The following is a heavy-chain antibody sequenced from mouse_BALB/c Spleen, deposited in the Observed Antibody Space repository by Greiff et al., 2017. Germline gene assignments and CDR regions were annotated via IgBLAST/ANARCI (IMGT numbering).Heavy chain of an antibody. CDR2: ISSGGSYT. Sequence: DVKLVESGGDLVKPGGSLKLSCAASGFTFSSYGMSWVRQTPDKRLEWVATISSGGSYTYYPDSVKGRFTISRDNAKNTLYLQMSSLKSEDTAMYYCARLPVTTATPWFAYWGQGTLVTVSA. J-gene: IGHJ3*01. CDR1: GFTFSSYG. CDR3: ARLPVTTATPWFAY. D-gene: IGHD1-2*01. V-gene: IGHV5-6*02.